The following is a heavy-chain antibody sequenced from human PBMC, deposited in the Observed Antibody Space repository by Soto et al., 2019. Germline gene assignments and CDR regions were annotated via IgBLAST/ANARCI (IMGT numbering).Heavy chain of an antibody. CDR1: GFTFSSYA. V-gene: IGHV3-23*01. CDR2: ISGSGGST. J-gene: IGHJ6*02. D-gene: IGHD3-16*01. CDR3: AKHGGGYYYYGMDV. Sequence: GGSLRLSCAASGFTFSSYAMSWVRQAPGKGLEWVSAISGSGGSTYYADSVKGRFTISRDNSKNTLYLQMNSLRAEDTAVYYCAKHGGGYYYYGMDVWGQGTTVTVSS.